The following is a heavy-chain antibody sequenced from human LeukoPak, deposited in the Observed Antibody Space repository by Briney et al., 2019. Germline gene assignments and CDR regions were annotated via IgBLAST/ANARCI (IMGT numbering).Heavy chain of an antibody. CDR3: AREESGISIFGVVIF. V-gene: IGHV3-30*03. Sequence: GGTLRLSCAASGFTFSSYGMSWVRQAPGKGLEWVAIISHDGSNKYYADSVKGRFTISRDNSKNTLYLQMNSLGAEDTAVYYCAREESGISIFGVVIFWGQGTLVTVSS. J-gene: IGHJ4*02. D-gene: IGHD3-3*01. CDR2: ISHDGSNK. CDR1: GFTFSSYG.